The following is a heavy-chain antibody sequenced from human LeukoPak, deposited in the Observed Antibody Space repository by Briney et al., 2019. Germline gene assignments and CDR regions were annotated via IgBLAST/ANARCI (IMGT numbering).Heavy chain of an antibody. J-gene: IGHJ4*02. V-gene: IGHV3-23*01. D-gene: IGHD7-27*01. CDR2: IGAGGTFT. Sequence: GGSLRLSCTASGFTFSSYAMNWVRQAPGKGLEWVSGIGAGGTFTYYADSVKGRFTIFRDNSRNTLYLQMNSLRADDTAVYYCATIGDRRTGELYRIDYWGQGTLVTVSS. CDR3: ATIGDRRTGELYRIDY. CDR1: GFTFSSYA.